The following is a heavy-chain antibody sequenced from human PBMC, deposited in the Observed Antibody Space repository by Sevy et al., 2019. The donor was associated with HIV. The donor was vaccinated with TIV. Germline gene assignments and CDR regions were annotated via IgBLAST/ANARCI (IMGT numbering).Heavy chain of an antibody. CDR2: TYYSGST. Sequence: SETLSLTCSVSGGSVRSSPYSWGWIRQSPGKGLEWIGSTYYSGSTYYNPSLKSRVMISVDTSRSQFSLKLNSVTAADTAVYYCAASLPLNVVCSSTSCYGAFDYWGQGTAVTVSS. CDR3: AASLPLNVVCSSTSCYGAFDY. V-gene: IGHV4-39*01. D-gene: IGHD2-2*01. CDR1: GGSVRSSPYS. J-gene: IGHJ4*02.